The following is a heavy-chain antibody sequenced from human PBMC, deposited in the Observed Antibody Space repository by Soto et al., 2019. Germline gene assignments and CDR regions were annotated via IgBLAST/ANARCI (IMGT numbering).Heavy chain of an antibody. Sequence: SETLSLTCAVYGGSFSCYYWSWIRQPPGKGLEWIGEINHSGSTNYNPSLKSRVTISVDTSKNQFSLKLSSVTAADTAVYYCARANHPTVVPAARRKAVYYFDYWGQGTLVTVSS. V-gene: IGHV4-34*01. D-gene: IGHD2-2*01. CDR2: INHSGST. J-gene: IGHJ4*02. CDR1: GGSFSCYY. CDR3: ARANHPTVVPAARRKAVYYFDY.